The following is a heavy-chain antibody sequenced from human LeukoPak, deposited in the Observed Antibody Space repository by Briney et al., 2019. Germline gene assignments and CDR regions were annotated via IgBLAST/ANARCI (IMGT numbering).Heavy chain of an antibody. CDR3: AHRPPYGSGSYYYYAY. J-gene: IGHJ4*02. CDR1: GFSLRTSGVG. D-gene: IGHD3-10*01. Sequence: ESGPTLVKPTQTLTLTCTFSGFSLRTSGVGVGWIRQPPGKALEWLAAIYWNDNKRYTPALKSRLTITKDTSKNQVVLTMTNMDPVDTATHYCAHRPPYGSGSYYYYAYWGQGTLVTVSS. CDR2: IYWNDNK. V-gene: IGHV2-5*01.